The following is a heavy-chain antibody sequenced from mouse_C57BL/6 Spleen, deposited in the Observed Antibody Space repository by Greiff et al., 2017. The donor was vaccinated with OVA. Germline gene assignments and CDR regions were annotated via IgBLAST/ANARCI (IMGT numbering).Heavy chain of an antibody. CDR1: GYTFTSYW. Sequence: QVQLQQSGAELVKPGASVKLSCKASGYTFTSYWMHWVKQRPGQGLEWIGMIHPNSGSTNYNEKFKSKATLTVDKSSSTAYMQLSSLTSEDSAVYYCARPLITTVVEDYFDYWGQGTTLTVSS. V-gene: IGHV1-64*01. D-gene: IGHD1-1*01. CDR3: ARPLITTVVEDYFDY. J-gene: IGHJ2*01. CDR2: IHPNSGST.